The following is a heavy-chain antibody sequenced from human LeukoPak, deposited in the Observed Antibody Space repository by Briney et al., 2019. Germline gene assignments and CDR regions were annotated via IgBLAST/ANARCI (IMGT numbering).Heavy chain of an antibody. CDR3: ARVGPNSSGWYYDY. D-gene: IGHD6-19*01. Sequence: SETLSLTCTVSGGSISSYYWSWLRQPPGKGLEWMGCIYYSGSTNYNPSLKSRVTISVDTSKNQFSLKLSSVTAADTAVYYCARVGPNSSGWYYDYWGQGTLVTVSS. CDR1: GGSISSYY. CDR2: IYYSGST. V-gene: IGHV4-59*01. J-gene: IGHJ4*02.